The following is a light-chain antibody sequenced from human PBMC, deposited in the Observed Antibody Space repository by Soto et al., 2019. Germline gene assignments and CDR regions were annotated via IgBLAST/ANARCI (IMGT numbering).Light chain of an antibody. CDR2: DAS. J-gene: IGKJ5*01. V-gene: IGKV3-11*01. Sequence: EIVLPQSPATLSLSPGERATLSCRASQSVSSYLAWYQQKPGQAPRLLIYDASNRATGIPARFSGSGSGTDFTLTISSPEPDDFAVYYCQPRCNCPPITFGQGTRLEIK. CDR3: QPRCNCPPIT. CDR1: QSVSSY.